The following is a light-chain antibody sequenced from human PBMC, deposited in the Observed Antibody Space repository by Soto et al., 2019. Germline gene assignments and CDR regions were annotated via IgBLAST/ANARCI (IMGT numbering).Light chain of an antibody. Sequence: DIQMTQSPSSLSASVGDRVTITCRASQDISNSLVWIQQKPGKPPKVLIYAASTLRSGVPSRFSGSGSGTDFTLIISSLQPEDFGTYYCQKYDSVPLAFGPGTKVDIK. V-gene: IGKV1-27*01. J-gene: IGKJ3*01. CDR2: AAS. CDR1: QDISNS. CDR3: QKYDSVPLA.